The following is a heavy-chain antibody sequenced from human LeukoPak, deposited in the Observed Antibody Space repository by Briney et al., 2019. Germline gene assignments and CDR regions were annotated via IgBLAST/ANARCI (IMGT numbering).Heavy chain of an antibody. J-gene: IGHJ6*02. CDR3: ARDMGLASSSVRYGDYGYYYYGMDV. CDR1: GGSISSGGYY. Sequence: SETLSLTCTVSGGSISSGGYYWSWIRQHPGKGLEWIGYIYYSGSTNYNPSLKSRVTISADTSKNQFSLKLSSVTAADTAVYYCARDMGLASSSVRYGDYGYYYYGMDVWGQGTTVTVSS. V-gene: IGHV4-61*08. D-gene: IGHD4-17*01. CDR2: IYYSGST.